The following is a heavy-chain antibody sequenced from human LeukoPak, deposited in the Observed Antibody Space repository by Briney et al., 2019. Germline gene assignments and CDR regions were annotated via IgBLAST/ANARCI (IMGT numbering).Heavy chain of an antibody. CDR1: GFTFSSYA. D-gene: IGHD3-22*01. Sequence: PGGSLRLSCAASGFTFSSYAMSWVRQAPGKGLEWVSAISGSGGSTYYADSVKGRFTISRDNSKNTLYLQMNSLRAEDTAVYYCAKLWRAVVITTDAFDIWGQGTMVTVSS. CDR2: ISGSGGST. J-gene: IGHJ3*02. V-gene: IGHV3-23*01. CDR3: AKLWRAVVITTDAFDI.